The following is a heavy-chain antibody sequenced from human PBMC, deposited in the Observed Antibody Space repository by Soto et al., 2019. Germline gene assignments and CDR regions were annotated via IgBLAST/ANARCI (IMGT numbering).Heavy chain of an antibody. CDR1: GFTFSSYA. J-gene: IGHJ4*02. D-gene: IGHD2-15*01. CDR3: ARVGIVVVVAPPFDY. V-gene: IGHV3-30-3*01. CDR2: ISYDGSNQ. Sequence: QVQLVESGGGVVQPGRSLRLSCAASGFTFSSYAMHWVRQAPGKGLEWVAVISYDGSNQYYADSVKGRFTISRDNSKTTLYLQMNSLGAEDTAVYYCARVGIVVVVAPPFDYWGQGTLVTVSS.